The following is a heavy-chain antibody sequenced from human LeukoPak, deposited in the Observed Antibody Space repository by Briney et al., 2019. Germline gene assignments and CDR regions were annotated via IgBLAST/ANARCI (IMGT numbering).Heavy chain of an antibody. Sequence: ASVKVSCKASGYMFSSYGISWVRQAPGQGLEWMGWISANNGNANYAQKLQGRVTMTRDTSTSTAYMELRSLRSDDTAVYYCARDFIWSGYSGYYYYYMDVWGKGTTVTVSS. CDR3: ARDFIWSGYSGYYYYYMDV. D-gene: IGHD3-3*01. CDR2: ISANNGNA. CDR1: GYMFSSYG. V-gene: IGHV1-18*01. J-gene: IGHJ6*03.